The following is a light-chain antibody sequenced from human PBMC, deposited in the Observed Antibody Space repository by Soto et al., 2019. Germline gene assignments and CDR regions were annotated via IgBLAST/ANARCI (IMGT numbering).Light chain of an antibody. V-gene: IGKV1-8*01. CDR3: QHYLNYPIT. CDR2: GAS. CDR1: QDIGSV. J-gene: IGKJ5*01. Sequence: AIRMTQSPSSLSASTGDTVTITCRASQDIGSVLAWYQQKPGTAPKVLISGASNLHGGVPSRFSGSESRTDFTLTITHLQSEDFATYYCQHYLNYPITFGQGTRL.